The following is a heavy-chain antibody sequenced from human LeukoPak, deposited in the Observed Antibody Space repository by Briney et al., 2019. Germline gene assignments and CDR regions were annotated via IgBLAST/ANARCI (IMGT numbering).Heavy chain of an antibody. D-gene: IGHD6-19*01. V-gene: IGHV3-21*01. CDR2: ISSSSSYI. CDR3: ARARIAVAGPY. Sequence: GGSLRLSCAASGFTFSSYSMNWVRQAPGKGLEWVSSISSSSSYIYYADSVKGRFTISRDNAKNSLYLQMNSLRAEDTVEYYCARARIAVAGPYWGQGTLVTVSS. CDR1: GFTFSSYS. J-gene: IGHJ4*02.